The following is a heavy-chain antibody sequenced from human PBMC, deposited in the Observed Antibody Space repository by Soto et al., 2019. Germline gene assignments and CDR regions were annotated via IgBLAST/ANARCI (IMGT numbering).Heavy chain of an antibody. CDR1: GDSVTNNNW. J-gene: IGHJ5*02. CDR2: ICHSGST. Sequence: QVRLQESGPGLVKPSGTLSLNCTVSGDSVTNNNWWSCVRQSPGKGLEWIGEICHSGSTSYRASLKSRATISIDKSTNQSSLTLTSVTAADTALYFCVSGAYMSLGFSFDNWGQGTVVTVSS. CDR3: VSGAYMSLGFSFDN. V-gene: IGHV4-4*02. D-gene: IGHD1-26*01.